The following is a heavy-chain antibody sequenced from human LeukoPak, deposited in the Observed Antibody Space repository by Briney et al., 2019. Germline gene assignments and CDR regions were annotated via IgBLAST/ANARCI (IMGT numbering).Heavy chain of an antibody. CDR2: ISPSGNSK. Sequence: GGSLRLSCTASGFTFSYYTMNWVRQSPGKGLEWISSISPSGNSKYHADSVKGRFTISRDNARNSLYLEMDSLRADDTVLYYCARDFLGESGAGGYWGQGTLVTVSP. V-gene: IGHV3-21*06. J-gene: IGHJ4*02. CDR1: GFTFSYYT. CDR3: ARDFLGESGAGGY. D-gene: IGHD3-10*01.